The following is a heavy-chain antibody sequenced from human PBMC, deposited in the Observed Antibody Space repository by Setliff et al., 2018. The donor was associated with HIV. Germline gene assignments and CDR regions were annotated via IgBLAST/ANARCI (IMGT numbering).Heavy chain of an antibody. CDR2: IYYSGST. Sequence: PSETLSLTCTVSGGSISSHYWSWIRQPPGKGLEWIGYIYYSGSTNYNPSLKSRVTISVDTSKNQSSLKLSSVTAADTAVYYCARDGPLEGSYRYYYYYMDVWGKGTTVTVSS. J-gene: IGHJ6*03. CDR3: ARDGPLEGSYRYYYYYMDV. CDR1: GGSISSHY. D-gene: IGHD3-10*01. V-gene: IGHV4-59*11.